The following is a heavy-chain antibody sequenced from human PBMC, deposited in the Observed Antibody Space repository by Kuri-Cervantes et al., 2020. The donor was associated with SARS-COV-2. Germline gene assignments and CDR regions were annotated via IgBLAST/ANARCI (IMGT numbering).Heavy chain of an antibody. J-gene: IGHJ3*02. D-gene: IGHD3-22*01. V-gene: IGHV3-64*04. CDR1: GFTFSRYA. Sequence: GGSLRLSCSASGFTFSRYAMHWVRQAPGKGLEYVSAMSINWGDTYYADSVKGRCNIFRDNSKNTLYLQMNSLRAEDTAVYYCANLQWLLIDDAFDIWGQGTMVTVSS. CDR2: MSINWGDT. CDR3: ANLQWLLIDDAFDI.